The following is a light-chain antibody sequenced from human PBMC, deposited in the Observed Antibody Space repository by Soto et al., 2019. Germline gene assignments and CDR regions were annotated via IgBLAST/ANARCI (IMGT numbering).Light chain of an antibody. CDR2: EVS. CDR3: CSYAGSSTYPHV. V-gene: IGLV2-23*02. Sequence: QSALTQPASVSGSPGQSITISCTGTSSDVGSYNLVSWYQQHPGKAPKLMIYEVSKRPSGVSNRFSGSKSGNTASLTISGLQAEDEADYYCCSYAGSSTYPHVFGTGTKLTV. J-gene: IGLJ1*01. CDR1: SSDVGSYNL.